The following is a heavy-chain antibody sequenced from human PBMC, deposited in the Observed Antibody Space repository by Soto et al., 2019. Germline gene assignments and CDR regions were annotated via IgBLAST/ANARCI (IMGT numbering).Heavy chain of an antibody. CDR1: GGTFSSDF. CDR2: IIPIFGTA. J-gene: IGHJ4*02. V-gene: IGHV1-69*06. Sequence: SVKVSCKASGGTFSSDFISWVRQAPGQGLEWMGGIIPIFGTANYAQKFQGRVTITADKSTSTAYMELSSLRSEDTAVYYCALPPAGLDYWGQGTLVTVSS. D-gene: IGHD2-2*01. CDR3: ALPPAGLDY.